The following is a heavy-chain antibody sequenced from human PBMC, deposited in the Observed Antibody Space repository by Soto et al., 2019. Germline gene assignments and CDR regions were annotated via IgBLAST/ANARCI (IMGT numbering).Heavy chain of an antibody. V-gene: IGHV3-30-3*01. D-gene: IGHD5-18*01. Sequence: PGGSLRLSCAASGFTFSSYWMTWVRQAPGKGLEWVAVISYDENNRYYTDSVKGRFTISRDNSKNTLYLQVNSLRAEDTAVYYCARAMDTAMASKDNWFDPWGQGTLVTVSS. CDR3: ARAMDTAMASKDNWFDP. CDR2: ISYDENNR. CDR1: GFTFSSYW. J-gene: IGHJ5*02.